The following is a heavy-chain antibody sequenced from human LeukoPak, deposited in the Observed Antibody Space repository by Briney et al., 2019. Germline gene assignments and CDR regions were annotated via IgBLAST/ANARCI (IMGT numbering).Heavy chain of an antibody. CDR1: GYTFTSYD. Sequence: ASVKVSCKASGYTFTSYDINWVRQATGQGLEWMGWMNPNSGNTGYAQKLQGRVTMTRNTSISTAYMELSSLRSEDTAVYYWARVGMVRGVMYYFDYWGQGTLVTVSS. CDR3: ARVGMVRGVMYYFDY. D-gene: IGHD3-10*01. J-gene: IGHJ4*02. CDR2: MNPNSGNT. V-gene: IGHV1-8*01.